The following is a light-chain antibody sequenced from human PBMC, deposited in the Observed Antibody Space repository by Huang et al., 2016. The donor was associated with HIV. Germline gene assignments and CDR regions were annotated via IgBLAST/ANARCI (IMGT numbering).Light chain of an antibody. CDR1: QSLLHGDVQTY. J-gene: IGKJ1*01. CDR3: MQGIEFRT. CDR2: EWF. V-gene: IGKV2-29*02. Sequence: DIVMTQTPLSLSVTPGQPASISCKSSQSLLHGDVQTYLYWYLQKPGQPPQLLIYEWFSRLSVVPDRVSGSGSGTNFTLKISRVEAEDAGIYYCMQGIEFRTFGRGTKVEIK.